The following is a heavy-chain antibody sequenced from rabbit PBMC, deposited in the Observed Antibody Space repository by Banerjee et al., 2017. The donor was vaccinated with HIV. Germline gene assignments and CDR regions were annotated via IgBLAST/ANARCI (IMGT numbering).Heavy chain of an antibody. V-gene: IGHV1S45*01. D-gene: IGHD4-1*01. J-gene: IGHJ4*01. CDR2: IYAGSSGST. Sequence: LTLTCTASGLDFSSSYWICWVRQAPGKGLEWIACIYAGSSGSTQYANWAKGRFTISKTSSTTVTLQMTSLTAADTATHFCARDLAGVIGWNFNLWGPGTLVTVS. CDR3: ARDLAGVIGWNFNL. CDR1: GLDFSSSYW.